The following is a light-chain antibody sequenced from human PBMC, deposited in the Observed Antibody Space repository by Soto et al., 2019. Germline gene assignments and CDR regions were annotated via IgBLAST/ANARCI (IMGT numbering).Light chain of an antibody. V-gene: IGKV3-20*01. Sequence: EMVLTQSPDTLSLSPGERATLSCRASQSVRSNYLAWYQQKPGQAPRFLIYDASSRATGIPDRFSGSGSGTDFTLTIIRLEPEDFAVYYCQQYGSSPLTFGGGTKVEIK. CDR1: QSVRSNY. CDR3: QQYGSSPLT. CDR2: DAS. J-gene: IGKJ4*01.